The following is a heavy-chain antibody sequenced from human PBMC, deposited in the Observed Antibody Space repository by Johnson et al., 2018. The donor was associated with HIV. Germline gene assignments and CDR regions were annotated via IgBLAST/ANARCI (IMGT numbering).Heavy chain of an antibody. CDR3: ERDGSCSSTSCYGDGFDI. CDR2: INWNGGST. D-gene: IGHD2-2*01. J-gene: IGHJ3*02. CDR1: GFTFDDYG. Sequence: VQLVESGGGVVRPGGSLRLSCAASGFTFDDYGMSWVRQAPGKGLEWVSGINWNGGSTGYADSVRGRFTISRDNAKNSLYLQMNSLRAEDTALYYCERDGSCSSTSCYGDGFDIWGQGTMVTVSS. V-gene: IGHV3-20*04.